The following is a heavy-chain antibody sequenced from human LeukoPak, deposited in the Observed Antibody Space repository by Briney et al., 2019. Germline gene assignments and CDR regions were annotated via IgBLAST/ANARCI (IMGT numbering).Heavy chain of an antibody. Sequence: ASVKVSCKASGYTFSSYGISWVRQAPGQGLEWMGWISVYNGNTNYEQKLQGRVTMTTDTSTSTAYMELRSLRSDDTAVYYCARDHLGSCSSATCYRFDYWGQGTLVTVSS. CDR2: ISVYNGNT. V-gene: IGHV1-18*01. CDR1: GYTFSSYG. CDR3: ARDHLGSCSSATCYRFDY. D-gene: IGHD2-2*01. J-gene: IGHJ4*02.